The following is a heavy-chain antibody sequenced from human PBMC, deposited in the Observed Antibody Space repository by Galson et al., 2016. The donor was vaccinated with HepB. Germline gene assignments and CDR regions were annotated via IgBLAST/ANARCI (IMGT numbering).Heavy chain of an antibody. Sequence: SVKVSCKASAYRFTGRTMHWVRQAPGQGLEWLGWINPGNGDTVYAQKFRGRVTMVRDETSTNTVYMELSGLASDDTSMYFCATETSNGRPDPFDIWGQGTMVTVAS. CDR3: ATETSNGRPDPFDI. D-gene: IGHD2-8*01. CDR2: INPGNGDT. J-gene: IGHJ3*02. V-gene: IGHV1-2*02. CDR1: AYRFTGRT.